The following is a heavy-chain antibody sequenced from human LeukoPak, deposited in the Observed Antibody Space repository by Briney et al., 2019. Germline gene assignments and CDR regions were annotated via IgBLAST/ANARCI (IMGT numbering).Heavy chain of an antibody. CDR1: GYTFTGYY. D-gene: IGHD1-26*01. CDR2: INPNSGGT. V-gene: IGHV1-2*02. Sequence: ASVKVSCKASGYTFTGYYMHWVRQAPGQGLEWMGWINPNSGGTNYAQKFQGRVTMTRDTSISTAYMELSRLRSDDTAVYYCARVLSIVGATYYYYYMDVWGKGTTVTVSS. J-gene: IGHJ6*03. CDR3: ARVLSIVGATYYYYYMDV.